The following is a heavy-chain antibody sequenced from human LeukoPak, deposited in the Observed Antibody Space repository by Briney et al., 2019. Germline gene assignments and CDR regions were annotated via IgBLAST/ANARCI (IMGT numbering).Heavy chain of an antibody. CDR3: ARDNLGGPGSFDY. CDR2: IYPDGST. Sequence: PGGSLRLSCAVSGLTVTDNYMSWVRQAPGKGLEWVSVIYPDGSTYHADSVKGRFTISRDNSKNTLFLQMNSLRAEDTAVYYCARDNLGGPGSFDYWGQGTLVTVSS. CDR1: GLTVTDNY. D-gene: IGHD3-10*01. J-gene: IGHJ4*02. V-gene: IGHV3-53*01.